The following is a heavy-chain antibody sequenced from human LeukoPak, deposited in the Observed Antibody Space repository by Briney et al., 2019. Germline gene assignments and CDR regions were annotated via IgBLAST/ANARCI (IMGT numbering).Heavy chain of an antibody. J-gene: IGHJ4*02. CDR3: ARGSYGGNSGRFVDY. CDR2: INPNSGGT. Sequence: ASVKVSCKASGYTFTGYYMHWVRQAPGQGLEWMGWINPNSGGTNYAQKFQGRVTMTRDTSISTAYMELSGLRSDDTAVYYCARGSYGGNSGRFVDYWGQGTLVTVSS. D-gene: IGHD4-23*01. V-gene: IGHV1-2*02. CDR1: GYTFTGYY.